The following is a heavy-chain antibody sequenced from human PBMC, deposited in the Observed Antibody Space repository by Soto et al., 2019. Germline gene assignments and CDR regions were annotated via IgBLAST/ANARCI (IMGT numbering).Heavy chain of an antibody. D-gene: IGHD3-16*01. CDR2: IYWDDDK. Sequence: SGPTLVNPTQTLTLTCTFSGFSLSTSGVGVGWIRQPPGKALEWLALIYWDDDKRYSPSLKSRLTITKDTSKNQVVLKMTNMDPVDPATYYCAHSWGSSYEYYYYYYMDVWGKGTTVTVSS. CDR3: AHSWGSSYEYYYYYYMDV. J-gene: IGHJ6*03. CDR1: GFSLSTSGVG. V-gene: IGHV2-5*02.